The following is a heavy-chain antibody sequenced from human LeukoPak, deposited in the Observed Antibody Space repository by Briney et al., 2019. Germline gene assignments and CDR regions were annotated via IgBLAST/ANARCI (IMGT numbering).Heavy chain of an antibody. CDR1: GDSVSSNSAA. CDR3: ARVSYSNSWSAFDY. D-gene: IGHD6-13*01. V-gene: IGHV6-1*01. CDR2: TYYRSKWYN. J-gene: IGHJ4*02. Sequence: SQTLSLTFAISGDSVSSNSAAWTWIRQSPSRGLEWLGRTYYRSKWYNENAVSVKSRITINPDTSKNQFSLHLNSVTPEDTAVYYCARVSYSNSWSAFDYWGQGTLVTVSS.